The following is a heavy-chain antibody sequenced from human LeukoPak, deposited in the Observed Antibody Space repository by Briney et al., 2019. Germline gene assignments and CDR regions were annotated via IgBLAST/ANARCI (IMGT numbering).Heavy chain of an antibody. CDR2: IYYSGST. CDR1: GGSISSPSYY. Sequence: SETLSLTCTVSGGSISSPSYYWGWIRQPPGKGLEWIGSIYYSGSTYYNPSLKRRVTISVDTSKNYFSLKLSSVTAADTAVYYCARQRGYCSGGSCYRTPHFDYWGQGTLVTVSS. D-gene: IGHD2-15*01. J-gene: IGHJ4*02. CDR3: ARQRGYCSGGSCYRTPHFDY. V-gene: IGHV4-39*01.